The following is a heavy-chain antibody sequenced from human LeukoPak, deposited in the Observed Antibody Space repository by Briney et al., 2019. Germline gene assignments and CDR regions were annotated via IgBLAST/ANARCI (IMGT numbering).Heavy chain of an antibody. J-gene: IGHJ4*02. CDR2: ISGSSGTT. Sequence: GGSLTLSCAASGFTFSSYAMSWVRQTPGKGPEWVSAISGSSGTTYYADSGKGRVTIFRDNSKNTLYLQMSGLRPEDTALYYCAGVWGPSSAWPWAFEYWGQGTLVTVSS. CDR3: AGVWGPSSAWPWAFEY. D-gene: IGHD6-13*01. V-gene: IGHV3-23*01. CDR1: GFTFSSYA.